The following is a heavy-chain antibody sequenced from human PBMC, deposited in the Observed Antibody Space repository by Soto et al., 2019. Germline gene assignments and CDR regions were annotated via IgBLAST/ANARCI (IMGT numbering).Heavy chain of an antibody. Sequence: QVQLQQWGAGLLKPSETLSLTCAVYGGSFSGYYWCWIRQPPGKGLEWIGEINHSGSTNYNPSLKSRVTISVDTSKNQFSLKLSSVTAADTAVYYCARGSPSIAVAAVDYWGQGTLVTVSS. J-gene: IGHJ4*02. CDR1: GGSFSGYY. D-gene: IGHD6-19*01. V-gene: IGHV4-34*01. CDR2: INHSGST. CDR3: ARGSPSIAVAAVDY.